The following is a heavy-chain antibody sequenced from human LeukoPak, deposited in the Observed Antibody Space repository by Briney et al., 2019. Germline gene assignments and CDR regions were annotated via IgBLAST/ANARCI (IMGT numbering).Heavy chain of an antibody. CDR1: GVSISSGSNC. J-gene: IGHJ3*02. V-gene: IGHV4-39*07. Sequence: SETLSLTCSVSGVSISSGSNCWGWIRQPPGKTLEWIGSIYSRGNTYYNPSLKSRVIILIDTAKNHFSLNLSSVTAADTAVYYCARSDGYGLVGIWGQGTMVTVSS. CDR3: ARSDGYGLVGI. D-gene: IGHD3-10*01. CDR2: IYSRGNT.